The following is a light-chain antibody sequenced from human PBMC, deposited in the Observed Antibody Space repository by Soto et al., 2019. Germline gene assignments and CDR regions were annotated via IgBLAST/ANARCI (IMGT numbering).Light chain of an antibody. CDR3: QQLHSYPLT. CDR1: QDLRTY. J-gene: IGKJ4*01. Sequence: DIQLTQSPSFLSASVGDRVIITCRASQDLRTYLAWYQQKPGRAPNVLISGASSLQSGVPSRFSGSGSGTEFTLTTTNLQPEDFAAYYCQQLHSYPLTFGGGTKVEI. V-gene: IGKV1-9*01. CDR2: GAS.